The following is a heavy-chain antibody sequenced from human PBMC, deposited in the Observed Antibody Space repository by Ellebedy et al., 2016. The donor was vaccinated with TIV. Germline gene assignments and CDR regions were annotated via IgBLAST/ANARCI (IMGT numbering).Heavy chain of an antibody. Sequence: AASVKVSCKASGYTFTDYYMHWARQAPGQGLEWMGWISPNSGGTNYAQKFQSRVTMTRDTSISTAYMELSRLRSDDTAVYYCAREGSGSYGVYYWGQGTLVTVSS. CDR3: AREGSGSYGVYY. CDR2: ISPNSGGT. V-gene: IGHV1-2*02. J-gene: IGHJ4*02. D-gene: IGHD1-26*01. CDR1: GYTFTDYY.